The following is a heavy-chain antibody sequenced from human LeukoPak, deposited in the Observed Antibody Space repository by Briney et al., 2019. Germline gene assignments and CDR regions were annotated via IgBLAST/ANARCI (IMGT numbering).Heavy chain of an antibody. Sequence: GGSLRLSCAVSGFTFSDYYMDWVRQAAGKGLEWVGRNRNKANSYTTEYAASVKGRFTISRDDSKNSLYLQMNSLKAEDTAVYYCARGVLWSGYFYFDYWGQGALVTVSS. J-gene: IGHJ4*02. D-gene: IGHD3-3*01. CDR3: ARGVLWSGYFYFDY. V-gene: IGHV3-72*01. CDR2: NRNKANSYTT. CDR1: GFTFSDYY.